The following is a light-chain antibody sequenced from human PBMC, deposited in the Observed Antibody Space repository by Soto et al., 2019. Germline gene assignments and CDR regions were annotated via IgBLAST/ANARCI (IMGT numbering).Light chain of an antibody. Sequence: DIQMTQSPSSLSAFVGDTVTITCRASQDISNFLAWYQQKPGKVPKLLIYAASTLQSGVPSRFSGSGSGTDFTLTISSLQPEDVETHYCQQYGGVPYTFGQGTKVNIX. CDR1: QDISNF. J-gene: IGKJ2*01. CDR3: QQYGGVPYT. V-gene: IGKV1-27*01. CDR2: AAS.